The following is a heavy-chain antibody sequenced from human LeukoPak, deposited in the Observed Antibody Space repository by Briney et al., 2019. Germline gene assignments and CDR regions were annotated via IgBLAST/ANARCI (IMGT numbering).Heavy chain of an antibody. CDR2: MDPNSGNT. J-gene: IGHJ4*02. D-gene: IGHD3-22*01. Sequence: ASVKVSCKASGYTFTSYDINWVRQAIGQGLEWMGWMDPNSGNTGYAQKFQGRVTMTRNTSISTAYMELSSLRSEDTAVYYCARVPHYDCSGYPLSEDYWGQGTLVTVSS. CDR1: GYTFTSYD. CDR3: ARVPHYDCSGYPLSEDY. V-gene: IGHV1-8*01.